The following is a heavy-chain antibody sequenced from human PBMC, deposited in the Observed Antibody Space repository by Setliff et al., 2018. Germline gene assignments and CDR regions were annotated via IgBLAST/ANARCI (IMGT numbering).Heavy chain of an antibody. Sequence: GGSLRLSCAASGFTFNQYWMTWVRQAPGEGLEWVANIDPDGIGKYYIDSVRGRFTISRDNAKNTLFLQMNSLRADDTALYYCARDGVFYAMDVWGQGTTVTVSS. V-gene: IGHV3-7*01. CDR3: ARDGVFYAMDV. CDR2: IDPDGIGK. J-gene: IGHJ6*02. D-gene: IGHD2-2*01. CDR1: GFTFNQYW.